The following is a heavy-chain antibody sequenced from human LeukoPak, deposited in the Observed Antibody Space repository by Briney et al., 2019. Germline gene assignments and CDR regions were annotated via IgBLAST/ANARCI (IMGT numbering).Heavy chain of an antibody. CDR3: ASEGAAASVYMDV. V-gene: IGHV3-11*04. CDR1: GLTFSDYY. Sequence: GGSLRLSCAASGLTFSDYYMSWIRQAPGKGLEWVSYISSSGSTIYYADSVKGRFTISRDNAKNSLYLQMNSLRAEDTAVYYCASEGAAASVYMDVWGKGTTVTVSS. CDR2: ISSSGSTI. D-gene: IGHD6-13*01. J-gene: IGHJ6*03.